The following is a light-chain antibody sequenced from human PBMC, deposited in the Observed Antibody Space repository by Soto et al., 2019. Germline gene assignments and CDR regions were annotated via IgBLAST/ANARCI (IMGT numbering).Light chain of an antibody. Sequence: DTQMTQSPSSLAASVGDRLSITCRASQNVRSYVNWYQQKPGKAPKLIIYETSTLESGVPSRFSGDGYGTDFTLSISSLQPEDFAIYYCQQTFSTPRTFGQGTKVEI. CDR2: ETS. V-gene: IGKV1-39*01. J-gene: IGKJ1*01. CDR3: QQTFSTPRT. CDR1: QNVRSY.